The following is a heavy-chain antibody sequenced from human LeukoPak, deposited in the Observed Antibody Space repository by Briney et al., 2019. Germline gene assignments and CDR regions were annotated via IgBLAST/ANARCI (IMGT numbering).Heavy chain of an antibody. D-gene: IGHD2/OR15-2a*01. Sequence: SETLSLTCTVSGGSLWSFYWSWVRQPAGKGLEWIGRLYNNGSTNYNPSLKSRATVSVDTSRNQFSLKLSSVTALDTAVYYCARFNSTYYYYDYWGQGTLVTVSS. CDR1: GGSLWSFY. V-gene: IGHV4-4*07. J-gene: IGHJ4*02. CDR3: ARFNSTYYYYDY. CDR2: LYNNGST.